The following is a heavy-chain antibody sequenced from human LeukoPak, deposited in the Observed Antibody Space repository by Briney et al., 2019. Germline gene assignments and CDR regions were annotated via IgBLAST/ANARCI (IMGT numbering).Heavy chain of an antibody. V-gene: IGHV4-39*01. Sequence: SETLSLTCTVSGGSISSSSYYWGWIRQPPGKGLEWIGSIYYSGSTYYNPSLKSRVTLSVDTSKNQFSLKLSSVTAADTAVYYCARLGDTVSTDRYFDYWGQGTLVTVSS. CDR3: ARLGDTVSTDRYFDY. D-gene: IGHD5/OR15-5a*01. CDR2: IYYSGST. CDR1: GGSISSSSYY. J-gene: IGHJ4*02.